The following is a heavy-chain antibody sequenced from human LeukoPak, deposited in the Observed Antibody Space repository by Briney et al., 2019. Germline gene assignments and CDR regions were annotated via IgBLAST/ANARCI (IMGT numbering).Heavy chain of an antibody. CDR3: AREETDVYNTPFFDY. CDR2: INPSDGST. V-gene: IGHV1-46*01. CDR1: GYTFTTYY. J-gene: IGHJ4*02. D-gene: IGHD5-24*01. Sequence: GASVKVSCKASGYTFTTYYMHWVRQAPGQGLEWMGIINPSDGSTSYAQKFQGRVTMTRDMSTSTVYMELSSLRSEDTAVFYCAREETDVYNTPFFDYWGQGTLVTVSS.